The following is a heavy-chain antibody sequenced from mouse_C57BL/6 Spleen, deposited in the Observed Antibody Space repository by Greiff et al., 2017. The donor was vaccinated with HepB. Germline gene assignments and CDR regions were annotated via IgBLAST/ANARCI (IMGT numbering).Heavy chain of an antibody. CDR2: IRLKSDNYAT. V-gene: IGHV6-3*01. CDR1: GFTFSNYW. Sequence: EVMLVESGGGLVQPGGSMKLSCVASGFTFSNYWMNWVRQSPEKGLEWVAQIRLKSDNYATHYAESVKGRFTISRDDSKSSFYLQMNNLRAEDTGIYYCTGSSSYYYGSSPLDYWGQGTTLTVSS. CDR3: TGSSSYYYGSSPLDY. D-gene: IGHD1-1*01. J-gene: IGHJ2*01.